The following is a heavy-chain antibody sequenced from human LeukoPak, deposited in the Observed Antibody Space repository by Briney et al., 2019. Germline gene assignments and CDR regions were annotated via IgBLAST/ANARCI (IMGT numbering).Heavy chain of an antibody. V-gene: IGHV3-74*01. Sequence: PGGSLSLSCAASGFTFDDYGMSWVRQAPGKGLVWVSRVNTDGSYKDYADPVKGRFTISRDNSKNTLFLEMNSLRADDTAVYYCARDQVLWLKPVGYFDLWGRGTLLTVSS. CDR1: GFTFDDYG. J-gene: IGHJ2*01. D-gene: IGHD2-21*01. CDR3: ARDQVLWLKPVGYFDL. CDR2: VNTDGSYK.